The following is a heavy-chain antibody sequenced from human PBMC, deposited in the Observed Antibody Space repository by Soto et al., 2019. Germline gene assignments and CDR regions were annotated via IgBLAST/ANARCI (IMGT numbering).Heavy chain of an antibody. J-gene: IGHJ2*01. CDR1: GFTFSDYD. V-gene: IGHV3-13*04. CDR2: IDVAGGT. Sequence: EVQLVESGGGLVQPGGSLRLSCGASGFTFSDYDMHWVRQTQGKGLEWVSAIDVAGGTSYSDSVKGRFTISRDNAENSLSLQMNSLRAGDTAVYYCAREELGMAIRPFDLWGRGTLVTVSS. D-gene: IGHD7-27*01. CDR3: AREELGMAIRPFDL.